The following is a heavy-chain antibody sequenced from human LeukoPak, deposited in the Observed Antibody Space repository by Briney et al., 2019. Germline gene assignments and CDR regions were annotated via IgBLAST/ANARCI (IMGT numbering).Heavy chain of an antibody. CDR1: GYTFTSYG. J-gene: IGHJ3*02. CDR3: ATWAQPGRYYAFDI. D-gene: IGHD2-2*01. Sequence: ASVKVSCKASGYTFTSYGISWVRQAPGQGLEWMGWISAYNGDTNYAQKLQGRVTMTEDTSTDTAYMELSSLRSEDTAVYYCATWAQPGRYYAFDIWGQGTMVTVSS. V-gene: IGHV1-18*01. CDR2: ISAYNGDT.